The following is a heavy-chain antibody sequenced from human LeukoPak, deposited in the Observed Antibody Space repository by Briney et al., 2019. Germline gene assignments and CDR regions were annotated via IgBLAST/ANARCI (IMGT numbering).Heavy chain of an antibody. CDR2: IGTAGDT. J-gene: IGHJ6*03. CDR1: GFTFSSYD. Sequence: PGGSLRLSCAASGFTFSSYDMHWVRQATGKGLEWVSAIGTAGDTYYPGSVKGRFTISRDNSKNTLYLQMNSLRAEDTAIYYCAKNFYASGSYYYYYYMDVWGKGTTVTISS. D-gene: IGHD3-10*01. CDR3: AKNFYASGSYYYYYYMDV. V-gene: IGHV3-13*01.